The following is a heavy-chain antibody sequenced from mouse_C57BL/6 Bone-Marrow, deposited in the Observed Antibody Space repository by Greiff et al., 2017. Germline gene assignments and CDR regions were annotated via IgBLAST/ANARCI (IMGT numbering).Heavy chain of an antibody. CDR3: ARRGVWWGFAY. CDR2: ISSGGSYT. V-gene: IGHV5-6*01. Sequence: VQLKESGGDLVKPGGSLKLSCAASGFTFSSYGMSWVRQTPDKRLEGVATISSGGSYTYYPDSVKGRFTISRDNAKNTLYLQMSSLKSEDTAMYYGARRGVWWGFAYWGQGTLVTVSA. J-gene: IGHJ3*01. D-gene: IGHD1-1*02. CDR1: GFTFSSYG.